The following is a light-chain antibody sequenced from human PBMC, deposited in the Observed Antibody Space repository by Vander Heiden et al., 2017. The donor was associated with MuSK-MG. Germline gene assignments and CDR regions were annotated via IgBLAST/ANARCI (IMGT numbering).Light chain of an antibody. J-gene: IGLJ3*02. Sequence: QSVLTQPPSASGTHGQRVTIACSGSSSNIGSNTVNWNQQLQGTAPKLPFYINNQRPFGVPDRFSVSKSGISASVAISGLQSEDEADYYCAAWYDSLNGWVFGGGTKLTVL. CDR1: SSNIGSNT. CDR3: AAWYDSLNGWV. CDR2: INN. V-gene: IGLV1-44*01.